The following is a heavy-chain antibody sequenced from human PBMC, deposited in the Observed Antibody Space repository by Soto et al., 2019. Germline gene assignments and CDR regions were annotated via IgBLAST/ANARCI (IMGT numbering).Heavy chain of an antibody. CDR1: GFTFSSYS. CDR3: ARLYSSGWTDFDY. CDR2: ISSSSSTI. J-gene: IGHJ4*02. Sequence: EVQLVESGGGLVQPGGSLRLSCAASGFTFSSYSMNWVRQAPGKGLEWVSYISSSSSTIYYADSVKGRFTISRDNAMNSLYLQMNRLRAEDTAVYYCARLYSSGWTDFDYWGQGTLATVSS. V-gene: IGHV3-48*01. D-gene: IGHD6-19*01.